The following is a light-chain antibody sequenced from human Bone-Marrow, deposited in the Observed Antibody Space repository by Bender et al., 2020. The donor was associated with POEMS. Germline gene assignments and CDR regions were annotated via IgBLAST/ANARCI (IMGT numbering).Light chain of an antibody. Sequence: QSALTQPRSVSGSPGQSVTISCTGTSRDVGGYNYVSWYQQHPGKAPKLMIYLVTQRPSGVPDRFSGSMSGTSASLAISGLHSEDEADYYCSSYTSSSTLVFGGGTKLTVL. CDR1: SRDVGGYNY. CDR2: LVT. J-gene: IGLJ2*01. V-gene: IGLV2-11*01. CDR3: SSYTSSSTLV.